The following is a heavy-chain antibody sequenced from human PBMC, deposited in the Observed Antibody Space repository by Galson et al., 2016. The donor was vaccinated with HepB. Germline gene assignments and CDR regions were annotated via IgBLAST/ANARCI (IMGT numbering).Heavy chain of an antibody. J-gene: IGHJ3*02. CDR1: GDSVSNNHVA. V-gene: IGHV6-1*01. CDR2: TYRGSN. D-gene: IGHD2-15*01. CDR3: ARGAYSSFDI. Sequence: CAISGDSVSNNHVAWNWIRQSPSRGLKWLGRTYRGSNQYAASMRGRIAINSDTSTNQFSLQLSSVTPEDTGLYYCARGAYSSFDIWGQGMMVTVSS.